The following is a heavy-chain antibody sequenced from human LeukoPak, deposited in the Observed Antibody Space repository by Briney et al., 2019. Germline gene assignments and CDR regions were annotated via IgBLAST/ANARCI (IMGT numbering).Heavy chain of an antibody. CDR1: GFTVSSYY. V-gene: IGHV3-53*05. Sequence: PGGSLRLSCAASGFTVSSYYMSWARQAPGKGLEWVSVIHSGGTTNYADSVKGRFTISRDNSKNTLYLQMGSLRAEDMAVYYCASERVCSSTSCLDYWGQGTLVTVSS. CDR3: ASERVCSSTSCLDY. CDR2: IHSGGTT. J-gene: IGHJ4*02. D-gene: IGHD2-2*01.